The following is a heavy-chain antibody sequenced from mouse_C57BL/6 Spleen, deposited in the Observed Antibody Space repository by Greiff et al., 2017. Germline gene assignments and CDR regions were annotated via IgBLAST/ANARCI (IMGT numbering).Heavy chain of an antibody. D-gene: IGHD1-1*01. Sequence: EVQLQESGAELVRPGASVKLSCTASGFNIKDYYMHWVKQRPEQGLEWIGRIDPEDGDTEYAPKFQGKATMTADTSSNTAYLQLSSLTSEDTAVYYCTTAYYYGSSYGEDYAMGCWGKRTSVTVSS. CDR3: TTAYYYGSSYGEDYAMGC. J-gene: IGHJ4*01. CDR2: IDPEDGDT. V-gene: IGHV14-1*01. CDR1: GFNIKDYY.